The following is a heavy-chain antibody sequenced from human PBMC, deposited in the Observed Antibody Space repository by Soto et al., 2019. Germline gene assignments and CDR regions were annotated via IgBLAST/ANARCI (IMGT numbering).Heavy chain of an antibody. Sequence: DVELSESGGGLVQPGGSLRLSCAASGFNFRSYAMSWVRRAPGKGLEWVSAISGSGGTSYFADSVRGRFTISRDNSKNTLYRKRSSRRVEDTAEYFWAKGGGRSWTIDYGGHGTLVPVSS. D-gene: IGHD6-13*01. CDR2: ISGSGGTS. J-gene: IGHJ4*01. CDR1: GFNFRSYA. V-gene: IGHV3-23*01. CDR3: AKGGGRSWTIDY.